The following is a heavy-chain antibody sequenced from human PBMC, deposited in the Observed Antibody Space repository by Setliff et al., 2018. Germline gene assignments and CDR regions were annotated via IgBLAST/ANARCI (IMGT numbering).Heavy chain of an antibody. J-gene: IGHJ3*02. CDR2: ISSDGSST. D-gene: IGHD2-15*01. V-gene: IGHV3-74*01. CDR1: GFTLSSYW. CDR3: ARGPSGWRASDI. Sequence: PGGSLRLSCAASGFTLSSYWMHWVRQDPGKGLVWVSRISSDGSSTTYADSVQGRFATSRDNAKNTLYLQMNSLRAEDTAVYYCARGPSGWRASDIWGQGTMVTVSS.